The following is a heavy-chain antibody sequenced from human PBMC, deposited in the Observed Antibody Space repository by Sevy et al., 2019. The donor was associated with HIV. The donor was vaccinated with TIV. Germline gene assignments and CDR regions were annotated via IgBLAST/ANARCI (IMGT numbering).Heavy chain of an antibody. CDR3: ARDLGVTSSSSDFDY. Sequence: GGSLRLSCAASGFTFSSYSMNWVRQAPGKGLEWVSYISSSSSTIYYADSVKGRFTISRDNAKNSLYLQMNSLRDEDTAVHYCARDLGVTSSSSDFDYWGQGTLVTVSS. D-gene: IGHD6-6*01. CDR2: ISSSSSTI. J-gene: IGHJ4*02. CDR1: GFTFSSYS. V-gene: IGHV3-48*02.